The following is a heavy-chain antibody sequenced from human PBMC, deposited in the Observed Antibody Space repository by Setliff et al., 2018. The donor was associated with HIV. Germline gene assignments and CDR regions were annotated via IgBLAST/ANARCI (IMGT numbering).Heavy chain of an antibody. CDR2: ISSSGSPI. J-gene: IGHJ6*02. Sequence: GGSLRLSCAASGFIFSSYEMNWVRQAPGKGLEWVSYISSSGSPIHYADSVRGRFTISRDNVKKSLYLQMNSLRAEDTAVYYCAREPHELRYFDWLLYPAYYYYGMDVWGQGTTVTVSS. CDR1: GFIFSSYE. V-gene: IGHV3-48*03. CDR3: AREPHELRYFDWLLYPAYYYYGMDV. D-gene: IGHD3-9*01.